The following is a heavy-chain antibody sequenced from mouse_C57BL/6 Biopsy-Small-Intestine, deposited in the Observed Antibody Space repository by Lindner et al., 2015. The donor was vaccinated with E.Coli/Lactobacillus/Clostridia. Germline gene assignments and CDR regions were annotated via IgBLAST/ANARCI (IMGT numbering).Heavy chain of an antibody. J-gene: IGHJ4*01. Sequence: SVKVSCKASGYTFTGFYVHWVRQAPGQGLEWMGRIHPNSGVTTYSQKFQDRVTMTRDSSISTAYMELSGLGFDDTAVYYCTRGNLQVDPWGQGTLVIVSS. CDR3: TRGNLQVDP. CDR2: IHPNSGVT. V-gene: IGHV1-64*01. CDR1: GYTFTGFY.